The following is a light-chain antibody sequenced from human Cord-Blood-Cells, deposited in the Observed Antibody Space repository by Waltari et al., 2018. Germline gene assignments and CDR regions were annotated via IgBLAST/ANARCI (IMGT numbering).Light chain of an antibody. V-gene: IGLV2-14*01. J-gene: IGLJ2*01. CDR2: DVS. CDR1: SSDVGCYNY. Sequence: QSALTQPASVSGSPGQSITISCTGTSSDVGCYNYVSWYQQHPGKAPKLMIYDVSKRPSGVSNRFSGSKSGNTASLTISGLQAEDEADYYCSSYTSSSTLVFGGGTKLTDL. CDR3: SSYTSSSTLV.